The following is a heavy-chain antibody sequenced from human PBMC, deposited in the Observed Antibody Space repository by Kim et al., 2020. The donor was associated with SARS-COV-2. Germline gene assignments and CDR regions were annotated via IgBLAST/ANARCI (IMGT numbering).Heavy chain of an antibody. J-gene: IGHJ6*02. Sequence: ASVKVSCKASGYTFTSYGISWVRQAPGQGLEWMGLISAYNGNTNYAQKLQGRVTMTTDTSTSTAYMELRSLRSDDTAVYYCASNEPEGSYYYYYGMDVWGQGTTVTVSS. CDR2: ISAYNGNT. CDR3: ASNEPEGSYYYYYGMDV. CDR1: GYTFTSYG. V-gene: IGHV1-18*01. D-gene: IGHD2-8*01.